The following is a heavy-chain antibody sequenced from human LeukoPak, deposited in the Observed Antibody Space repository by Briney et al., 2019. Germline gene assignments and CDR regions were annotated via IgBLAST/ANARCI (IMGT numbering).Heavy chain of an antibody. J-gene: IGHJ3*02. CDR2: ISSSGITI. CDR1: GFTFSNYH. V-gene: IGHV3-48*01. Sequence: PGGSLRLSCAASGFTFSNYHMNWVRQAPGKALEWVSYISSSGITIYYADSVKGRFTISRDNSKNTLYLQMNSLRAEDTAVYYCAKDLSGLIWGQGTMVTVSS. CDR3: AKDLSGLI. D-gene: IGHD3-10*01.